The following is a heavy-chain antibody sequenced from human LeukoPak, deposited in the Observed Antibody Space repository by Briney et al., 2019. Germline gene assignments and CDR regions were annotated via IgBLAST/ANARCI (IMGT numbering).Heavy chain of an antibody. V-gene: IGHV3-9*01. D-gene: IGHD4-17*01. J-gene: IGHJ4*02. CDR1: GFTFDDYA. CDR3: AKDYDYGFDY. CDR2: ISWNIDNI. Sequence: GRSLRLSCAASGFTFDDYAMHWVRQAPGKGLEWVSGISWNIDNIDYADSVGGRFTISRDNAKNSPYLQMNSLRAEDTALYYCAKDYDYGFDYWGQGTLVTVSS.